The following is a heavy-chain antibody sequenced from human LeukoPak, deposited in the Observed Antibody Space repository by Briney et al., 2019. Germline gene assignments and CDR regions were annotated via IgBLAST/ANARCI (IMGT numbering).Heavy chain of an antibody. CDR3: ASQTYYYDSSGLDY. CDR1: GVSFSGYY. V-gene: IGHV4-34*01. Sequence: SETLSLTCAVYGVSFSGYYWSWIRQPPGKGLEWIGEINHSGSTNYNPSLKSRVTISVDTSKNQFSLKLSSVTAADTAVYYCASQTYYYDSSGLDYWGQGTLVTVSS. CDR2: INHSGST. J-gene: IGHJ4*02. D-gene: IGHD3-22*01.